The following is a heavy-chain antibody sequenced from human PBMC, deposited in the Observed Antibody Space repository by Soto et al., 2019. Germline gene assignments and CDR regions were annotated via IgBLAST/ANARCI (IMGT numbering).Heavy chain of an antibody. V-gene: IGHV4-34*01. Sequence: SETLSLTCAVYGGSFSGYYWSWIRQPPGKGLEWIGEINHSGSTNYNPSLKSRVTISVDTSKNQFSLKLSSVTAADTAVYYCARFGRYSSSWYLIDYFDYWGLGTLVTVSS. D-gene: IGHD6-13*01. CDR2: INHSGST. CDR3: ARFGRYSSSWYLIDYFDY. J-gene: IGHJ4*02. CDR1: GGSFSGYY.